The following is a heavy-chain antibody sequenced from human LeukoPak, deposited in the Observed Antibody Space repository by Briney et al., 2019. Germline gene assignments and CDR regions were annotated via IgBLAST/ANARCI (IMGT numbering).Heavy chain of an antibody. D-gene: IGHD2-15*01. V-gene: IGHV1-2*02. J-gene: IGHJ5*02. Sequence: ASVKVSCKASGYTFTGYYVHWVRQAPGQGLEWMGWINPNSGGTNYAQKFQGRVTMTRDTSISTAYMELSRLRSDDTAVYYCARDRPHCSGGSCYSRWFDPWGQGTLVTVSS. CDR1: GYTFTGYY. CDR2: INPNSGGT. CDR3: ARDRPHCSGGSCYSRWFDP.